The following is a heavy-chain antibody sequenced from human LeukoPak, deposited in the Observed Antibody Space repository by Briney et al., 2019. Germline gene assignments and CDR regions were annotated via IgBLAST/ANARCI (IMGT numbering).Heavy chain of an antibody. D-gene: IGHD5-18*01. CDR3: ARERIQLWLIEHAFDI. V-gene: IGHV3-21*01. CDR1: GFTFSSYS. CDR2: ISSSSSYI. Sequence: GGSLRLSCAASGFTFSSYSMNWVRPAPGKGLEWVSSISSSSSYIYYADSVKGRFTISRDNAKNSLYLQMNSLRAEDTAVYYCARERIQLWLIEHAFDIWGQGTMVTVSS. J-gene: IGHJ3*02.